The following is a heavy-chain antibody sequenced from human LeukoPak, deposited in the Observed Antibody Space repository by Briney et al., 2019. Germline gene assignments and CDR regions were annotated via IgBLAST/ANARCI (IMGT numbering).Heavy chain of an antibody. Sequence: SETLSLTCAVYGGSFSGYYWSWTRQPPGKGLEWIGEINHSGSTNYNPSLKSRVTISVDTSKNQFSLKLSSVTAADTAVYYCARRDKYQLLNFDYWGQGTLVTVSS. D-gene: IGHD2-2*01. J-gene: IGHJ4*02. CDR1: GGSFSGYY. CDR2: INHSGST. CDR3: ARRDKYQLLNFDY. V-gene: IGHV4-34*01.